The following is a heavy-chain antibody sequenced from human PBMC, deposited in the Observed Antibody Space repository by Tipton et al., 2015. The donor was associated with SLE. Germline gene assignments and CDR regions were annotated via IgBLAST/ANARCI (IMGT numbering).Heavy chain of an antibody. CDR2: IYYNGST. D-gene: IGHD6-19*01. J-gene: IGHJ4*02. V-gene: IGHV4-59*07. CDR1: GVSITSDY. Sequence: TLSLTCTVSGVSITSDYWSWIRQPPGKGLEWIGYIYYNGSTNYNPSLKSRVTISVDTSKNQFSLKLSSVTAGDTAVYYCASSGSGWCLDYWGQGALVTVSS. CDR3: ASSGSGWCLDY.